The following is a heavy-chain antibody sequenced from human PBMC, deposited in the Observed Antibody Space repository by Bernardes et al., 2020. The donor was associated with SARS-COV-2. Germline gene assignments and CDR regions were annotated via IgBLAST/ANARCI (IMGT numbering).Heavy chain of an antibody. CDR1: GLTVSDNY. CDR3: AKVEVVGHFDY. V-gene: IGHV3-66*01. CDR2: MYSGGST. J-gene: IGHJ4*02. Sequence: GGSLRLSCAASGLTVSDNYMTWVRQAPGKGLEWVALMYSGGSTYYADSVKGRFTVSRDNSKNTLYLQMNSLRAEDTAVYYCAKVEVVGHFDYWGQGTLVTVSS. D-gene: IGHD2-2*01.